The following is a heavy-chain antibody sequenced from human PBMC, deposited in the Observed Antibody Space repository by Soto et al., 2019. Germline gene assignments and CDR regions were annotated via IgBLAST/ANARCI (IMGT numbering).Heavy chain of an antibody. D-gene: IGHD3-22*01. CDR3: ARDTPYYDSSGHWFDP. CDR1: GGTFSSYA. J-gene: IGHJ5*02. V-gene: IGHV1-69*13. Sequence: SVKVSCKASGGTFSSYAISWVRQAPGQGLEWMGGIIPIFGTANYAQKFQGRVTITADESTSTAYMELSSLRSEDTAVYYCARDTPYYDSSGHWFDPWGQGTLVTVSS. CDR2: IIPIFGTA.